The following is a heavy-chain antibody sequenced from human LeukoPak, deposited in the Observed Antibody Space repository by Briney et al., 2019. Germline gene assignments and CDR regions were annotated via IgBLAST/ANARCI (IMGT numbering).Heavy chain of an antibody. CDR1: GDFSSDYY. CDR2: KYYRGGT. CDR3: ARGRLIVAPGVYYFEN. Sequence: SETLSLTCTVSGDFSSDYYWSWIRQPPGKGLEWIGYKYYRGGTNYNPSPERRVTISGDTSKNEFYLRLTSVTAADTAVYYCARGRLIVAPGVYYFENWGQGTLVTVSS. D-gene: IGHD5-12*01. J-gene: IGHJ4*02. V-gene: IGHV4-59*08.